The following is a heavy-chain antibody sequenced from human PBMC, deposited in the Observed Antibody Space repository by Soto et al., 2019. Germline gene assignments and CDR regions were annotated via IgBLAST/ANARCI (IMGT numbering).Heavy chain of an antibody. Sequence: SETLSLTCTVSGVSISSYYWSWIRQPPGKGLEWIGYIYYSGSTNYNPSLKSRVTISVDTSKNQFSLKPSSVTAADTAVYYCARAGDIVVAYNWFDPWGQGTLVTVSS. CDR1: GVSISSYY. CDR3: ARAGDIVVAYNWFDP. D-gene: IGHD2-15*01. CDR2: IYYSGST. J-gene: IGHJ5*02. V-gene: IGHV4-59*01.